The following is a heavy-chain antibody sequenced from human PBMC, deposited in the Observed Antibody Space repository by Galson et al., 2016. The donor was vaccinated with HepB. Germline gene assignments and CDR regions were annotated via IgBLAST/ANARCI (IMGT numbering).Heavy chain of an antibody. D-gene: IGHD6-19*01. V-gene: IGHV1-3*01. J-gene: IGHJ4*02. CDR2: INAGNGKT. Sequence: VKVSCKASGYIFTSYAIHWVRQAPGQRLEWMGWINAGNGKTKFSQKFQGRVTITRDTSASTAYMELSSLRSEDTAMYYCAGSLYSTGWYANWGQGTLVTVSS. CDR3: AGSLYSTGWYAN. CDR1: GYIFTSYA.